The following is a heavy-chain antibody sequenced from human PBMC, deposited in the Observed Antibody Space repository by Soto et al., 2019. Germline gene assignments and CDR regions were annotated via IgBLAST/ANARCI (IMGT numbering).Heavy chain of an antibody. CDR3: ARVVGGRFY. Sequence: EVQLVDSGGGLVQPGGSLRLSCAASGFTFNTHSMNWVRQAPGKGLEWVSYISSSSNTIYYADSVKGRFTISRDNAKNSLYLQMNSLRVEVTAVYYCARVVGGRFYWGQGTLVTVSP. V-gene: IGHV3-48*01. J-gene: IGHJ4*02. D-gene: IGHD2-21*01. CDR1: GFTFNTHS. CDR2: ISSSSNTI.